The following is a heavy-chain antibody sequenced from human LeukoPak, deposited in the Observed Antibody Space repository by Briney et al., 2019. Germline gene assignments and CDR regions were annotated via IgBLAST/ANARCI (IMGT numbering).Heavy chain of an antibody. V-gene: IGHV4-38-2*01. CDR2: IYHSGST. J-gene: IGHJ4*02. Sequence: PSETLSLTCAVSGYSFSSGYYWGWIRQPPGKGLEWIGSIYHSGSTYYNPSLKSRVTISVDTSKNQFSLKLSSVTAADTAVYYCARQAGFDYWGQGTLVTVSS. CDR1: GYSFSSGYY. CDR3: ARQAGFDY.